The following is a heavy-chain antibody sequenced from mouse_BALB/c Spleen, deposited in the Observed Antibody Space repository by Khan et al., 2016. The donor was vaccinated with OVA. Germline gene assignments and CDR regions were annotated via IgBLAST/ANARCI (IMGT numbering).Heavy chain of an antibody. J-gene: IGHJ2*01. CDR1: GFIFSSYG. CDR3: TRGEYEWLPYYFDY. V-gene: IGHV5-6-3*01. Sequence: DVMLVESGGGLVQPGGSLKLSCAASGFIFSSYGMSWVRQNSDKRLELVATINSNGGNTYYPDSVKGRFTISRDNAKNTLYLQMSSLKSEDTAMYFGTRGEYEWLPYYFDYWGQGTTLTVSS. CDR2: INSNGGNT. D-gene: IGHD2-10*02.